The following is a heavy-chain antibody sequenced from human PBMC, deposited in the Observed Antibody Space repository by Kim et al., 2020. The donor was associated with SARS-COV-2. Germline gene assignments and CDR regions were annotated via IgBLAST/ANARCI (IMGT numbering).Heavy chain of an antibody. J-gene: IGHJ4*02. CDR3: ARGPVRSVIVVVPAARGIDY. D-gene: IGHD2-2*01. V-gene: IGHV4-31*03. CDR2: IYYSGST. Sequence: SETLSLTCTVSGGSISSGGYYWSWIRQHPGKGLEWIGYIYYSGSTYYNPSLKRRVTISVDTSKNQFSLKLSSVTAAATAVYYCARGPVRSVIVVVPAARGIDYWGQGTLVTVSS. CDR1: GGSISSGGYY.